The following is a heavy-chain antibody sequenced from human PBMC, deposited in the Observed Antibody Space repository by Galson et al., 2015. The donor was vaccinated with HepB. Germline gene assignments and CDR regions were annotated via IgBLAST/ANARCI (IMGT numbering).Heavy chain of an antibody. D-gene: IGHD6-13*01. CDR1: GFTFSNAW. CDR2: IKSKTDGGTT. J-gene: IGHJ4*02. CDR3: TTDAAAGTRNFDY. V-gene: IGHV3-15*01. Sequence: SLRLSCAASGFTFSNAWMSWVRQAPGKGLEWVGRIKSKTDGGTTDYAAPVKGRFTISRDDSKNTLYLQMNSLKTEDTAVYYCTTDAAAGTRNFDYWGQGTLVTVSS.